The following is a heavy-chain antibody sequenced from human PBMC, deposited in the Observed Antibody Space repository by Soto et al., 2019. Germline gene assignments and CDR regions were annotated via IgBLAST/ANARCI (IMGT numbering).Heavy chain of an antibody. CDR2: MNPNSGHT. CDR3: ASGMSTT. Sequence: QVQLVQSGAEVKKPGASVKVSCKASGYTFTNYDINWMRQATGQGLEWMGWMNPNSGHTNYAQKFQGRVTMTRNTSKSTAYMELTSLRSEDTAMYYCASGMSTTWGQGTLVTVSS. J-gene: IGHJ5*02. CDR1: GYTFTNYD. D-gene: IGHD2-2*01. V-gene: IGHV1-8*01.